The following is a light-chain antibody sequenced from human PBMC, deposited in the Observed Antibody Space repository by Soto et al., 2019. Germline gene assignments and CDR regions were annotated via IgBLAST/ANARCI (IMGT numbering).Light chain of an antibody. Sequence: QSVLTQPPSESGTPGQTVTISSSGSSSNIGTNYVFWYQHLPGTAPKLLIYGNNQRPSGVPDRFSGSRSGTSASLAISGLRPDDEADYYCAVWDDSLSGVVFGGGTKLTVL. V-gene: IGLV1-47*01. CDR3: AVWDDSLSGVV. CDR1: SSNIGTNY. CDR2: GNN. J-gene: IGLJ3*02.